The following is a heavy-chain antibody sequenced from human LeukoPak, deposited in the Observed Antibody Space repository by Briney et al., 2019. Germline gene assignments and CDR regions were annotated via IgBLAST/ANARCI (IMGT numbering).Heavy chain of an antibody. Sequence: PGGSLRLSCAASGFTFSSYSMNWVRQAPGKGLEWVAVISYDGSNKYYADSVKGRFTISRDNSKNTLYLQMNSLRAEDTAVYYCAKDSRYGDYGGYWGQGTLVTVSS. CDR1: GFTFSSYS. V-gene: IGHV3-30*18. CDR3: AKDSRYGDYGGY. CDR2: ISYDGSNK. J-gene: IGHJ4*02. D-gene: IGHD4-17*01.